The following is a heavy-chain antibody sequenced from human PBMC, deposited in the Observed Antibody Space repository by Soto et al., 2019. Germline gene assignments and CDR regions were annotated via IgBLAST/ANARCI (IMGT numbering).Heavy chain of an antibody. CDR1: GFTFSSCG. D-gene: IGHD4-17*01. CDR3: ARDYGDYYYYGMDV. J-gene: IGHJ6*02. CDR2: IWYDGSNK. Sequence: QVQLVESGGGVVQPGRSLRLSCAASGFTFSSCGMHWVRQAPGKGLEWVAVIWYDGSNKYYADSVKGRFTISRDNSKNTLYLQMNSLRAEDTAVYYCARDYGDYYYYGMDVWGQGTTVTVSS. V-gene: IGHV3-33*01.